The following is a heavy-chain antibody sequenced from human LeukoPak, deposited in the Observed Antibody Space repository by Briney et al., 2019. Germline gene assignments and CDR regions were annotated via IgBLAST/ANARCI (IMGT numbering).Heavy chain of an antibody. CDR1: GGSFSGYY. J-gene: IGHJ6*03. Sequence: SETLSLTCAVYGGSFSGYYWSWIRQPPGKGLEWIGEINHSGSTNYNPSLKSRVTISVDTSKNQFSLKLSSVTAADTAVYYCAGAIVGPSYYYYYYMDVWGKGTTVTISS. V-gene: IGHV4-34*01. D-gene: IGHD3-22*01. CDR2: INHSGST. CDR3: AGAIVGPSYYYYYYMDV.